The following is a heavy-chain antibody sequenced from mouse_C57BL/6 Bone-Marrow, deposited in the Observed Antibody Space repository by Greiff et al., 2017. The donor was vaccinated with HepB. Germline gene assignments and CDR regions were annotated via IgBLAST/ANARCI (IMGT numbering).Heavy chain of an antibody. Sequence: QVQLQQPGAELVKPGASVKLSCKASGYTFTSYWMQWVKQRPGQGLEWIGEIDPSDSYTNYNQKFKGKATLTVDTSSSTAYMQLSSLTSEDSAVYYCATFTTVVEGYAMDYWGQGTSVTVSS. CDR2: IDPSDSYT. CDR1: GYTFTSYW. V-gene: IGHV1-50*01. CDR3: ATFTTVVEGYAMDY. J-gene: IGHJ4*01. D-gene: IGHD1-1*01.